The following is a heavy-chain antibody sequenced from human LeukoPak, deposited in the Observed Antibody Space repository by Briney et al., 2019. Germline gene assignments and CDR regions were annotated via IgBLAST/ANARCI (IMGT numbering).Heavy chain of an antibody. D-gene: IGHD3-22*01. Sequence: ASVKVSCKASGGTFSSYAISWVRQAPGQGLEWMGGIIPIFGTANYAQKFQGRVTITADGSTSTAYMELSSLRSEDTAVYYCARDVGSSGYYRAFDIWGQGTMVTVSS. V-gene: IGHV1-69*13. CDR2: IIPIFGTA. CDR3: ARDVGSSGYYRAFDI. CDR1: GGTFSSYA. J-gene: IGHJ3*02.